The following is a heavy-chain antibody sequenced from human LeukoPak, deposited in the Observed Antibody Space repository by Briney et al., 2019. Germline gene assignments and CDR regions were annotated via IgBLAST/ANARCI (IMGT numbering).Heavy chain of an antibody. CDR2: INSDGSST. Sequence: GGSLRLSCAASGFTFSRYWMHWVRQAPGKGLVWVSRINSDGSSTSYADSVKGRFTISRDNAKNTLYLQMNSLRAEDTAVYYCARDRSSSYHDYWGQGTLVTVSS. CDR1: GFTFSRYW. V-gene: IGHV3-74*01. CDR3: ARDRSSSYHDY. J-gene: IGHJ4*02. D-gene: IGHD6-6*01.